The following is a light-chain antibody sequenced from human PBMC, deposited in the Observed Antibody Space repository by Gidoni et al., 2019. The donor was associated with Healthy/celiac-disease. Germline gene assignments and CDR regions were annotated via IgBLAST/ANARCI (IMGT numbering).Light chain of an antibody. Sequence: EIVLTQSPGTLSLSPGERATLSCRARQSVSSSYLAWYQQKPGQAPRLLIYGASSRATGIPDRFSGSGAGTDFTRTISRREPEDFAVYYCQQYGSSPPYTFGQGTKLEIK. J-gene: IGKJ2*01. CDR2: GAS. V-gene: IGKV3-20*01. CDR3: QQYGSSPPYT. CDR1: QSVSSSY.